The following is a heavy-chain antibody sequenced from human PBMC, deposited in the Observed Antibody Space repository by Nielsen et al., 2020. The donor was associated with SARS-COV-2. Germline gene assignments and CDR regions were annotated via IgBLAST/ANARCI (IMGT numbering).Heavy chain of an antibody. J-gene: IGHJ6*02. D-gene: IGHD6-13*01. Sequence: SETLSLTCTVSGGSISSYYWSWIRQPPGKGLEWIGYIYYSGSTNYNPSLKSRVTISVDTSKNQFSLKLSSVTAADTAVYYCARGGGSSSSWYYYYYYGMDVWGQGTTVTVSS. CDR2: IYYSGST. V-gene: IGHV4-59*01. CDR3: ARGGGSSSSWYYYYYYGMDV. CDR1: GGSISSYY.